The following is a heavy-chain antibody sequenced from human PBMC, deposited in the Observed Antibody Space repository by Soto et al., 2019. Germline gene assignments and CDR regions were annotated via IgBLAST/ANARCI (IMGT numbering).Heavy chain of an antibody. Sequence: SETLSLTCTVSGGSISSYYWSWIWQPPGKGLEWIGYIYYSGSTNYNPSLKSRVTISVDTSKNQFSLKLSSVTAADTAVYYCARTNWNYGSLASWGQGTLVTVSS. CDR2: IYYSGST. CDR1: GGSISSYY. J-gene: IGHJ5*02. D-gene: IGHD1-7*01. CDR3: ARTNWNYGSLAS. V-gene: IGHV4-59*01.